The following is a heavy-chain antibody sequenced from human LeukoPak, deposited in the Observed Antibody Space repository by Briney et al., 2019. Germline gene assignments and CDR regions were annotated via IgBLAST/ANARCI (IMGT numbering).Heavy chain of an antibody. D-gene: IGHD3-3*01. Sequence: AASVKVSCKASGYTFTSYDINWVRQATGQGLEWMGWMNPNSGNTGYAQKFQGRVTMTRNTPISTAYMELSSLRSEDTAVYYCARVRAIFGVGNFDYWGQGTLVTVSS. CDR1: GYTFTSYD. V-gene: IGHV1-8*01. J-gene: IGHJ4*02. CDR2: MNPNSGNT. CDR3: ARVRAIFGVGNFDY.